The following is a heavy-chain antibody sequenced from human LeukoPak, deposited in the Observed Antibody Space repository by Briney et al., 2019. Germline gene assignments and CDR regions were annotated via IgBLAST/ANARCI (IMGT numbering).Heavy chain of an antibody. CDR1: GGSISSYY. CDR2: IYYSGST. V-gene: IGHV4-59*12. Sequence: SETLSLTCTVSGGSISSYYWSWIRQLPGKGLEWIGYIYYSGSTNYNPSLKSRVTISVDTSKNQFSLKLSSVTAADTAVYYCARRPMVRGRNFDYWGQGTLVTVSS. J-gene: IGHJ4*02. CDR3: ARRPMVRGRNFDY. D-gene: IGHD3-10*01.